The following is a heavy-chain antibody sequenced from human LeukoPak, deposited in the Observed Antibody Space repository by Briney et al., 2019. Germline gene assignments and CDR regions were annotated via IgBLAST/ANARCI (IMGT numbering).Heavy chain of an antibody. CDR1: GFTFSSYS. V-gene: IGHV3-21*01. Sequence: GSLRLSCAASGFTFSSYSMNWVRQAPGKGLEWVSSISSSSSYIYYADSVKGRFTISSDNAKNSLYLQMNSLRAEDTAVYYCARVGYCSSTGCYTDNWFDPWGQGTLVTVSS. J-gene: IGHJ5*02. CDR3: ARVGYCSSTGCYTDNWFDP. CDR2: ISSSSSYI. D-gene: IGHD2-2*02.